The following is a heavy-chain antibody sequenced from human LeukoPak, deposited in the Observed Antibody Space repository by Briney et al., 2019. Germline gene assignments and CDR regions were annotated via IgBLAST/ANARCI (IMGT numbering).Heavy chain of an antibody. CDR3: AKDPRNGVRATNDY. CDR2: ISGSGGST. V-gene: IGHV3-23*01. Sequence: GGSPRLSCAASGFTFSSYAMSWVRQAPGKGLEWVSAISGSGGSTYYADSVKGRFTISRDNSKNTLYLQMNSLRAEDTAVYYCAKDPRNGVRATNDYWGQGTLVTVSS. J-gene: IGHJ4*02. CDR1: GFTFSSYA. D-gene: IGHD2-8*01.